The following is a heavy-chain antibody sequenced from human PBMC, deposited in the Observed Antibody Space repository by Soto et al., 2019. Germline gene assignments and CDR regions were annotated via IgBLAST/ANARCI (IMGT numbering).Heavy chain of an antibody. D-gene: IGHD6-13*01. CDR1: GGSISSYY. J-gene: IGHJ6*02. CDR3: ARDLTAAEYYGMDV. Sequence: QVQLQESGPGLVKPSETLSLTCTVSGGSISSYYWSWIRQPAGKGLEWIGRIYTSGSTNYNPSLKSRVNMSVDTSKNQFSLKLSSVTAADTAVYYCARDLTAAEYYGMDVWGQGTTVTVSS. CDR2: IYTSGST. V-gene: IGHV4-4*07.